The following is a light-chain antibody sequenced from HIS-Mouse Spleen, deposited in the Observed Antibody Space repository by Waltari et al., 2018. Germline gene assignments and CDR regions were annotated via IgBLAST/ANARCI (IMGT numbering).Light chain of an antibody. CDR1: SSDVGGSNY. CDR2: EVS. J-gene: IGLJ1*01. Sequence: QSALTQPASVSGSPGQSITISCTGTSSDVGGSNYAPCYQQHPGKAPKLMIYEVSNRPSGVSNRFSGSKSGNTASLTISGLQAEDEADYYCSSYTSSSTLLYVFGTGTKVTVL. CDR3: SSYTSSSTLLYV. V-gene: IGLV2-14*01.